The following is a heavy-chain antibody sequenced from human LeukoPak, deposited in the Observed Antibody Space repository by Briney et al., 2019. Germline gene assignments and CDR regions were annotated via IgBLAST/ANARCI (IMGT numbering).Heavy chain of an antibody. V-gene: IGHV1-18*01. D-gene: IGHD2-2*01. Sequence: ASVKVSCKASGYTFTSYGISWVRQAPGQGLEWMGWISAYNGNTNYAQNLQGRVTMTTDTSTSTAYMELRSLRSDDTAVYYCARDCSSTSCFYYYYYGMDVWGQGTTVTVSS. CDR2: ISAYNGNT. J-gene: IGHJ6*02. CDR1: GYTFTSYG. CDR3: ARDCSSTSCFYYYYYGMDV.